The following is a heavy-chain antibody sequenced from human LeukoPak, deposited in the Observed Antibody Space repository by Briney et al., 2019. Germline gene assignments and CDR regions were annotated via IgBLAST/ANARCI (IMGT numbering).Heavy chain of an antibody. CDR2: TSGSGGST. Sequence: GGSLRLSCAASGFTFSRYAMSWVRQAPGKGLEWVSATSGSGGSTYYADSVKGRFTISRDNSKNTLYLQMNSLRAEDTAVYYCAKDGIMITFGGVITDFDYWGQGTLVTVSS. CDR1: GFTFSRYA. CDR3: AKDGIMITFGGVITDFDY. J-gene: IGHJ4*02. V-gene: IGHV3-23*01. D-gene: IGHD3-16*02.